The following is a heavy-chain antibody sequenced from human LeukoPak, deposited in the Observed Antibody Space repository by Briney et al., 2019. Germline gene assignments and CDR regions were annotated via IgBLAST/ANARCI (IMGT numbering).Heavy chain of an antibody. CDR2: ISSSSSYI. D-gene: IGHD1-1*01. CDR3: AREGVSSNWNNWYFDL. V-gene: IGHV3-21*01. CDR1: GFTFSIYS. Sequence: GGSLRLSCAASGFTFSIYSMNWVPRAPGKGLEGVSSISSSSSYIYYSDSVKGRFTIPRDNAKNSLYLQMSSLRAEDTAVYYCAREGVSSNWNNWYFDLWGRGTLVTVSS. J-gene: IGHJ2*01.